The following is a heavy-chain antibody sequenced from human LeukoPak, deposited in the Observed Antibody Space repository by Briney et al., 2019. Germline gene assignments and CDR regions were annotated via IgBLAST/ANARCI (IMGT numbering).Heavy chain of an antibody. Sequence: PSETLSLTCTVSGGSISSGDYYWSWIRQPPGKGLEWIGYIYYSGSTYYDPSLKSRVTISVDTSKNQFSLKLSSVTAADTAVYYCARGSQFAQYYYGSGSYVHFDYWGQGTLVTVSS. CDR1: GGSISSGDYY. V-gene: IGHV4-30-4*01. D-gene: IGHD3-10*01. CDR2: IYYSGST. J-gene: IGHJ4*02. CDR3: ARGSQFAQYYYGSGSYVHFDY.